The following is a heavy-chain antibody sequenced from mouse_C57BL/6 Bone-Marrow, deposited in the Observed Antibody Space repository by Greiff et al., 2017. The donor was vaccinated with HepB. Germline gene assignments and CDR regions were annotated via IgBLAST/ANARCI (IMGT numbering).Heavy chain of an antibody. V-gene: IGHV5-17*03. CDR2: ISSGSSTI. J-gene: IGHJ2*01. CDR3: ARQRITTVYFDY. D-gene: IGHD1-1*01. Sequence: EVQLVESGGGLVKPGGSLKLSCAASGFTFSDYGMHWVRQAPEKGLEWVAYISSGSSTIYYPDSVKGRFTISRDNAKNTLYLQMSSLKSEDTAMYYCARQRITTVYFDYWGQGTTLTVSS. CDR1: GFTFSDYG.